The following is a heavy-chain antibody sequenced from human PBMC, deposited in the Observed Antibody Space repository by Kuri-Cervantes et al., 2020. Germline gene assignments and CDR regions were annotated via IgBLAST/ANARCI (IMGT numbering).Heavy chain of an antibody. CDR3: ARGILRADDYSNSSAFDY. Sequence: GESLKISCAASGFTFSDYYMSWIRQAPGKGLEWVSYISSSGSTIYYADSVKGRFTISRDNAKNSLYLQMNSLRAEDTAVYYCARGILRADDYSNSSAFDYWGQGTLVTVSS. CDR1: GFTFSDYY. J-gene: IGHJ4*02. V-gene: IGHV3-11*04. D-gene: IGHD4-11*01. CDR2: ISSSGSTI.